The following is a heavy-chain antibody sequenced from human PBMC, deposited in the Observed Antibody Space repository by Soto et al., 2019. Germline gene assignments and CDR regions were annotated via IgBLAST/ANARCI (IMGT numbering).Heavy chain of an antibody. J-gene: IGHJ4*02. CDR1: GFTFNSHT. CDR2: ISDSSSTI. CDR3: VREVGASGY. D-gene: IGHD1-26*01. Sequence: EVQLVESGGGLVQPGGSLRLSCVASGFTFNSHTMNWVRQAPGKGLEWLSYISDSSSTIYYADSVKGRFTISRDNTKNSLYLQMNSLRVDDTAVYYCVREVGASGYWGQGTLVTVSS. V-gene: IGHV3-48*04.